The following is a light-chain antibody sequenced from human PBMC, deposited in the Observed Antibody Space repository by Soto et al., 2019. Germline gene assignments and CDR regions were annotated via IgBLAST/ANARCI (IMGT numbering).Light chain of an antibody. V-gene: IGKV3-11*01. CDR3: QQRSYWPPR. CDR1: QSVSSY. Sequence: EIVLTQSPATLSLSPGERATLSCRASQSVSSYLAWYQQKPGQAPRLLIYDASNRATGIPARFSGSGSGTDFTLTISSLEPEDFAVYYCQQRSYWPPRFGQGTKVDIK. J-gene: IGKJ1*01. CDR2: DAS.